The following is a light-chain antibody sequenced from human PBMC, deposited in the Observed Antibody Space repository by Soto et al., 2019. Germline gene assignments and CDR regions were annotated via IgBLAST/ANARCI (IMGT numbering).Light chain of an antibody. CDR2: EVS. CDR1: SSDVGSYNR. CDR3: SSYTSSSTYVV. Sequence: QSALTQPHSVSGSPGQSVTISCTGTSSDVGSYNRVSWYQQPPGKAPKLMIYEVSNRPSGVPDRFSGSKSGNTASLTISGLQAEDEADYYCSSYTSSSTYVVFGGGTQLTVL. J-gene: IGLJ2*01. V-gene: IGLV2-18*02.